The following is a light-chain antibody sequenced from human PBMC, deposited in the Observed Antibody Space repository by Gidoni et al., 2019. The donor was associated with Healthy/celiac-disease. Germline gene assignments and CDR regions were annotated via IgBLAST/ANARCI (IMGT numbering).Light chain of an antibody. CDR3: QQYGSSHYT. CDR2: GAS. Sequence: EIVLTQSPGTLSLSPGERATLSCRASQSVSSSYLAWYQQKPGQAPRLLIYGASSRATGIPDRFSGSGSGTDFTLTISRLEPEDFAVYYCQQYGSSHYTFGQXTKLEIK. V-gene: IGKV3-20*01. CDR1: QSVSSSY. J-gene: IGKJ2*01.